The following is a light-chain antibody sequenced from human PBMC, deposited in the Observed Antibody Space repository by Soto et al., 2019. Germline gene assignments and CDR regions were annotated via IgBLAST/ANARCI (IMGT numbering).Light chain of an antibody. Sequence: QSVLTQPASVSGSPGQSITISCTGTSSDVGGYNYVSWYQQHPGKAPKLMIYDVSNRPSGVSNRFSGSKSGNTASLTISGLQAEDEAGYYCSSYTSSSPRVFGGGTKLTVL. CDR2: DVS. J-gene: IGLJ2*01. CDR3: SSYTSSSPRV. CDR1: SSDVGGYNY. V-gene: IGLV2-14*01.